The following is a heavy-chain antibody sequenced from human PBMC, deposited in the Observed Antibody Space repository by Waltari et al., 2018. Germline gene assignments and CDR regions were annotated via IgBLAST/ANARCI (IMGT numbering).Heavy chain of an antibody. D-gene: IGHD2-2*01. J-gene: IGHJ5*02. CDR2: SEPGHADT. CDR3: AGLGEAPVVPAASGWFDP. Sequence: EVQLVQSGAEVKKPGESLKISCKGSGYSFTSYWIGWVRQMPGKGLEWMGSSEPGHADTRYIPSVQGQVTMSAGKSISTRYLQGSSLKASATAMYYGAGLGEAPVVPAASGWFDPWGQGTLVTVSS. V-gene: IGHV5-51*01. CDR1: GYSFTSYW.